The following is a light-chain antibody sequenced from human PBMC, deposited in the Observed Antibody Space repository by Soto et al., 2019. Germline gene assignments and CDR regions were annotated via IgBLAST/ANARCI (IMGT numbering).Light chain of an antibody. J-gene: IGKJ5*01. V-gene: IGKV3-20*01. Sequence: EIVLTQSPGTLSLSPGERATLSCRASQSVSSSYLAWYQQKPGQAPSLLIYGASSRATGIPDRFSGSGSGTDFTLTISSLQSEDFAVYYCQPYDNWPPFTFGQGTRLEIK. CDR3: QPYDNWPPFT. CDR2: GAS. CDR1: QSVSSSY.